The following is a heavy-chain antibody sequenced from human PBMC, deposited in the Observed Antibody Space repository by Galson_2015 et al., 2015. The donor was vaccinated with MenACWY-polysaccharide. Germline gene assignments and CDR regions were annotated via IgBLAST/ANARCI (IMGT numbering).Heavy chain of an antibody. CDR3: AKRKYCDTSTCYGFDY. CDR1: GFTFTNYD. J-gene: IGHJ4*02. Sequence: SLRLSCAASGFTFTNYDMNWVRQAPGKGLEWVSAVSADGGSTYYADSVKGRFTISRDNSKNTLYLQMNTLRAEDTALYYCAKRKYCDTSTCYGFDYWGQGTLVTVSS. V-gene: IGHV3-23*01. D-gene: IGHD2-2*01. CDR2: VSADGGST.